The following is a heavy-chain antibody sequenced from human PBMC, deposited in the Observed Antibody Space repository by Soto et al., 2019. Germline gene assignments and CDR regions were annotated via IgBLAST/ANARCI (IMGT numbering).Heavy chain of an antibody. CDR1: GYTFTSYY. J-gene: IGHJ6*03. Sequence: ASVKVSCKASGYTFTSYYMHWVRQAPGQGLEWMGIINPSGGSTSYAQKFQGRVTMTRDTSTSTVYMELSSLRSEDTAVYYCARGYGSGSYYRNYYYYYMDVWGKGTTVTVSS. CDR3: ARGYGSGSYYRNYYYYYMDV. V-gene: IGHV1-46*03. D-gene: IGHD3-10*01. CDR2: INPSGGST.